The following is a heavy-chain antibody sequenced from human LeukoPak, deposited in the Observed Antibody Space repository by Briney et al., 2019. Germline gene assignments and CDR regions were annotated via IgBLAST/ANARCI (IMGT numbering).Heavy chain of an antibody. CDR3: AKDRPSGRANYFDY. D-gene: IGHD3-3*01. CDR1: GFTFSSYG. J-gene: IGHJ4*02. CDR2: ISYDGSNK. V-gene: IGHV3-30*18. Sequence: PGRSLRLSCAASGFTFSSYGMHWVRQAPGKGLEWVAVISYDGSNKYYADSVKGRFTISRDNSKNTLYLQMNSLRAEDTAVYYCAKDRPSGRANYFDYWAREPWSPSPQ.